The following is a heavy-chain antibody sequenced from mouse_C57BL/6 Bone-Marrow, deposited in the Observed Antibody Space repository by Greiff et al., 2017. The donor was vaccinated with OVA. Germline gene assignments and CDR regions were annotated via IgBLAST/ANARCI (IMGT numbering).Heavy chain of an antibody. D-gene: IGHD1-3*01. J-gene: IGHJ4*01. V-gene: IGHV2-5*01. CDR1: GFSLTSYG. CDR3: DKRGGKGIYYAMDY. Sequence: VQLQQSGPGLVQPSQSLSITCTVSGFSLTSYGVHWVRQSPGKGLEWLGVIWRGGSTDYNAAFMSRLSITKDNSKSQVFFKMNSLQADDTAIYYCDKRGGKGIYYAMDYWGQGTSVTVSS. CDR2: IWRGGST.